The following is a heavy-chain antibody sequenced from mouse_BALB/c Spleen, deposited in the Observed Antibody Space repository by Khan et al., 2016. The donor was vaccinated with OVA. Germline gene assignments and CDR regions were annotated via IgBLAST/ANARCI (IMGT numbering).Heavy chain of an antibody. V-gene: IGHV5-6-5*01. Sequence: EVKLVESGGGLVKPGGSLKLSCAASGFTFSNYAMSWVRQSPEKRLEWVASISSGDSTYYPDSVKGRFTISSDNARNILYLQMSSLRSEDTDMYYCARDYWFAYWGQGTLVTVSA. J-gene: IGHJ3*01. CDR3: ARDYWFAY. CDR1: GFTFSNYA. CDR2: ISSGDST.